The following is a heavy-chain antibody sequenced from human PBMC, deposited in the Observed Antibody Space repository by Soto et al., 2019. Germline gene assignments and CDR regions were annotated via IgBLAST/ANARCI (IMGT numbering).Heavy chain of an antibody. CDR3: ARGARM. CDR1: RFTFSGYW. Sequence: EVQLVESGGDLVQPGGSLRLSCADSRFTFSGYWMYWVRQAPGKGLEWVANIKEDGSEKNYVDSVRGRFTISRDNAKNSLYLQMNSLRAEDTAVYYCARGARMWGQGTMVTVS. J-gene: IGHJ3*02. CDR2: IKEDGSEK. V-gene: IGHV3-7*01.